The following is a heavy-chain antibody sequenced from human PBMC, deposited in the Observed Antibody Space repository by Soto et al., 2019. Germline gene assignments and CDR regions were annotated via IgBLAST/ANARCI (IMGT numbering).Heavy chain of an antibody. CDR3: AWVYFVFWSGYYRDPYYGMDV. J-gene: IGHJ6*02. V-gene: IGHV4-39*01. Sequence: SETLSLTCTVSGGSISSSSYYWGWIRQPPGKGLEWIGSIYYSGSTYYNPSLKSRVTISVDTSKNQFSLLLSSVSAADTAVYYCAWVYFVFWSGYYRDPYYGMDVWGQGTTVTVSS. D-gene: IGHD3-3*01. CDR1: GGSISSSSYY. CDR2: IYYSGST.